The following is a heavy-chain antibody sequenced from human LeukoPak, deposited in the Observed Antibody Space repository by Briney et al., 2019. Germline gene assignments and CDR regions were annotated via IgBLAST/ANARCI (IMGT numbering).Heavy chain of an antibody. CDR2: LSAYNGNT. Sequence: ASVKVSCKASGYTFTSYGISWVRQAPGQGLEWMGWLSAYNGNTNYAQKLQGRVTMTTDTSTSTAYMELRSLRSDDTAVYYCARDTYSSSWSTYYYYMDVWGKGTTVTVSS. CDR3: ARDTYSSSWSTYYYYMDV. J-gene: IGHJ6*03. V-gene: IGHV1-18*01. CDR1: GYTFTSYG. D-gene: IGHD6-13*01.